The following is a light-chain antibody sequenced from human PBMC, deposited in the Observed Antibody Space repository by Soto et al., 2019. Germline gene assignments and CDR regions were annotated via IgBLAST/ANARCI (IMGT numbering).Light chain of an antibody. CDR2: GVS. CDR1: SSDVGGYNY. Sequence: QSALTQPASVSGSPGQSITISCTGTSSDVGGYNYVSWYQQHPGKAPKLMIYGVSNRPSGVSSRFSGSKSGNTASLTISALQAEDEADYSCSSYTSSTTWVFGGGTKVTVL. V-gene: IGLV2-14*01. J-gene: IGLJ3*02. CDR3: SSYTSSTTWV.